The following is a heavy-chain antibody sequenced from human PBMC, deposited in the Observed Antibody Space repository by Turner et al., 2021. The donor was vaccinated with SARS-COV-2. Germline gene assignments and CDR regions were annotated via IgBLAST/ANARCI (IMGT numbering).Heavy chain of an antibody. D-gene: IGHD6-13*01. Sequence: QLQLQESGPGLVKPSETLSLTCTVSGGSISSSSYYWGWIRQPPGKGLEWIGIIYYSGSTYYNPSLKSRVTISVDTSKNQFSLKLSSVTAADTAVYYCARQWEVAAAAYLARFDPWGQGTLVTVSS. CDR3: ARQWEVAAAAYLARFDP. V-gene: IGHV4-39*01. CDR1: GGSISSSSYY. CDR2: IYYSGST. J-gene: IGHJ5*02.